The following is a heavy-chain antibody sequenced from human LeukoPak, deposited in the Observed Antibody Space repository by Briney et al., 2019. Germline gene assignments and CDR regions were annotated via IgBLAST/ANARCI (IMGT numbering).Heavy chain of an antibody. CDR1: GFSFGSHA. J-gene: IGHJ4*02. Sequence: PGGSLRLSCAASGFSFGSHAMSWVRHAPGKGLEWVSVISNSGAVTHYADSVKGRFTISRDKSNNMLYLQMDNLSAEDTAIYYCVKGGRICSSSTCRVDYWGQGTLVTVSS. CDR2: ISNSGAVT. D-gene: IGHD2-2*01. V-gene: IGHV3-23*01. CDR3: VKGGRICSSSTCRVDY.